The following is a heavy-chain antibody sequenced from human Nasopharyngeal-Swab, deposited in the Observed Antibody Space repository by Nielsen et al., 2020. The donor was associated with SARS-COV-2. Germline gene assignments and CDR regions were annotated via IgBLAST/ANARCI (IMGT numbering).Heavy chain of an antibody. Sequence: GESLKISCAASGFTFSNYVMNWVRQAPGKGLEWVSATTNSGGSTYYAGSVKGRFTISRDNSKNTLFLQMNSLRAEDTAVYYCAKDKAHSTFDYWGQGTLVTVSS. D-gene: IGHD4-11*01. CDR2: TTNSGGST. J-gene: IGHJ4*02. CDR3: AKDKAHSTFDY. CDR1: GFTFSNYV. V-gene: IGHV3-23*01.